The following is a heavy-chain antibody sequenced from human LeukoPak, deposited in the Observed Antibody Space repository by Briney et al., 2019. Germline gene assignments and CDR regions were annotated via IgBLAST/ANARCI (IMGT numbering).Heavy chain of an antibody. CDR3: AKGFRPVYYFDSSGYYLFDS. V-gene: IGHV3-23*01. CDR2: ISGSGAST. D-gene: IGHD3-22*01. Sequence: GGSLRLSCAASGFTFSSYAMSWVRQAPGKGLEWVSGISGSGASTNYADSVKGRFTISRDNSKNTLYLQMNSVRAEDTALYYCAKGFRPVYYFDSSGYYLFDSWGQGTLVTVSS. J-gene: IGHJ4*02. CDR1: GFTFSSYA.